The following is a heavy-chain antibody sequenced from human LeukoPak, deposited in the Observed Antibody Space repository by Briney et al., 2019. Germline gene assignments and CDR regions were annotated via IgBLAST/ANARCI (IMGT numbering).Heavy chain of an antibody. CDR1: GYTFTSYD. Sequence: ASVKVSCKASGYTFTSYDINWVRQATGQGLEWMGWMHPNSGGTNYAQKFQGRVTMTRDTSISTAYMDLSSLRSDDTAVYYCARHTTIFGVAIIDIWGQGTMVTVSS. J-gene: IGHJ3*02. CDR2: MHPNSGGT. V-gene: IGHV1-2*02. CDR3: ARHTTIFGVAIIDI. D-gene: IGHD3-3*01.